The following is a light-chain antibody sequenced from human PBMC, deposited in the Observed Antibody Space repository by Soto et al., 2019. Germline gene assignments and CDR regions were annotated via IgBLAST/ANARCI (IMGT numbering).Light chain of an antibody. Sequence: QSVLTQPPSASGTPGQRVTISCSGSSSNIRSNYVYWYQQIPGTAPKLLIYKNNQRPSGVPDRFSGSKSGTSASLAISGLRSEDEADYFCAAWDDSLSGPVFGGGTKVTVL. J-gene: IGLJ2*01. CDR2: KNN. CDR1: SSNIRSNY. CDR3: AAWDDSLSGPV. V-gene: IGLV1-47*01.